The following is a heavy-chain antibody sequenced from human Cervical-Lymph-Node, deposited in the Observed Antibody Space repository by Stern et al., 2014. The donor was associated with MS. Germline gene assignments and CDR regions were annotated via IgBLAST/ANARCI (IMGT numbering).Heavy chain of an antibody. Sequence: VQLVESGPGLVKPSQTLSLTCTVSGGSVGSGSYDWSWIRQPAGKGLEWIGRIYTTGSTYYNPSLKSRVSISIDPSKNQFSRKLTSVTAADTAVYYCARDKEDTNMAFRYFDNWGQGTLVTVSS. CDR3: ARDKEDTNMAFRYFDN. D-gene: IGHD5-18*01. CDR2: IYTTGST. CDR1: GGSVGSGSYD. V-gene: IGHV4-61*02. J-gene: IGHJ4*02.